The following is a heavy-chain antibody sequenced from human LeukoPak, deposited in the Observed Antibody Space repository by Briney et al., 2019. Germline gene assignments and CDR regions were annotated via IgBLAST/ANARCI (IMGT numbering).Heavy chain of an antibody. CDR1: GGSISSSSYY. J-gene: IGHJ4*02. Sequence: SETLSLTCTVSGGSISSSSYYWGWIRQPPGKGLEWIGSIYYSGSTYYNPSLKSRVTISVDTSKNQFSLKLSSVTAADTAVYYCARAGWFGELYGPLDFWGQGTLVTVSS. CDR2: IYYSGST. D-gene: IGHD3-10*01. CDR3: ARAGWFGELYGPLDF. V-gene: IGHV4-39*01.